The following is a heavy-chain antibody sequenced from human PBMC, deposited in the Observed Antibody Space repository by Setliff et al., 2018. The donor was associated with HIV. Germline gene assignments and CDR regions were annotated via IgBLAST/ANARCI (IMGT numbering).Heavy chain of an antibody. D-gene: IGHD3-3*01. CDR2: VNHSGGA. CDR3: ARGHYDFWSSYMDV. J-gene: IGHJ6*03. CDR1: GGSFSGYY. V-gene: IGHV4-34*01. Sequence: SETLSLTCAVYGGSFSGYYWSWIRQPPGKGLEWCGEVNHSGGANYNPSLKSRVSISVDTSKRQFHLNVTSVTAADTAVYDCARGHYDFWSSYMDVWGKGTTVTVSS.